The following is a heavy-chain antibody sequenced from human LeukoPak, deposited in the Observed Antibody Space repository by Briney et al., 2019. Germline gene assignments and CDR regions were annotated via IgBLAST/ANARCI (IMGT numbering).Heavy chain of an antibody. CDR1: GFTFNSYS. D-gene: IGHD3-9*01. J-gene: IGHJ4*02. CDR2: VLYDESNK. CDR3: ARDYDILTAYLSF. V-gene: IGHV3-30*04. Sequence: GGSLRLSCAASGFTFNSYSMHWVRQAPGKGLEWVAVVLYDESNKYYADSVKGRFTISRDNSKNTLYLLMNSLRVDDTALYYCARDYDILTAYLSFWGQGTLVTVSS.